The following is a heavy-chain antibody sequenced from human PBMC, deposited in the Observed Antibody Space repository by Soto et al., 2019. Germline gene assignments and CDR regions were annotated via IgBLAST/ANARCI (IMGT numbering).Heavy chain of an antibody. Sequence: QVQLVESGGGVVQPGRSLRLSCAASGFTFSSYAMHWVRQAPGKGLERVAVISYDGSNKYYADSVKGRFTISRDNSKNTLYLQMNSLRAEDTAVYYCARDLEDIVLVPAARPDYYYGMDVWGQGTTVTVSS. D-gene: IGHD2-2*01. CDR1: GFTFSSYA. J-gene: IGHJ6*02. CDR3: ARDLEDIVLVPAARPDYYYGMDV. CDR2: ISYDGSNK. V-gene: IGHV3-30-3*01.